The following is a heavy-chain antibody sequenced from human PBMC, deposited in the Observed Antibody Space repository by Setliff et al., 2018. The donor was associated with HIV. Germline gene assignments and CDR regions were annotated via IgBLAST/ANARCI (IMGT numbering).Heavy chain of an antibody. CDR3: ARDLRGYYYDSSGYFYMGV. V-gene: IGHV4-61*09. Sequence: PSETLSLTCTVSGGSISSGTYYWSWIRQPAGKGLEWIGHIYTDGSTNFNPSLRSRVTISLDTSKNQFSLKLRSVTAADTAVYYCARDLRGYYYDSSGYFYMGVWGKGTTVTVSS. J-gene: IGHJ6*03. CDR2: IYTDGST. CDR1: GGSISSGTYY. D-gene: IGHD3-22*01.